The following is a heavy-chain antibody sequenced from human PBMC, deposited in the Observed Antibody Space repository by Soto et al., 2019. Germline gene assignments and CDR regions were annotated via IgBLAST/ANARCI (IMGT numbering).Heavy chain of an antibody. J-gene: IGHJ5*02. CDR1: GYTFTHYA. CDR3: ARFDWLSAWFDP. CDR2: ISAYNDNM. D-gene: IGHD3-9*01. V-gene: IGHV1-18*01. Sequence: QAQLVQSGAEVKKPGASVKVSCTTSGYTFTHYAVSWVRQAPGQGLEWVGWISAYNDNMRYAQKFQGRVTKTTDTSMSTVYMELRSLRSDDTAVYYCARFDWLSAWFDPWGQGTPITVSS.